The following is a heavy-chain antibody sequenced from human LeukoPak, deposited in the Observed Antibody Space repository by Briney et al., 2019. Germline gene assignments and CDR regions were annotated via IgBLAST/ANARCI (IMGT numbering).Heavy chain of an antibody. CDR1: GYTLTNYY. J-gene: IGHJ6*02. CDR3: ARDLGSYSYYYYYGMDV. V-gene: IGHV1-46*01. Sequence: TSVKVSCKASGYTLTNYYVHWVRQAPGQGLEWMGIINPTGGSTSYAQKFQGRVTMTRDTSTSTVYMDLSSLRSEDTAVYYCARDLGSYSYYYYYGMDVWGQGTTVTVS. CDR2: INPTGGST. D-gene: IGHD1-26*01.